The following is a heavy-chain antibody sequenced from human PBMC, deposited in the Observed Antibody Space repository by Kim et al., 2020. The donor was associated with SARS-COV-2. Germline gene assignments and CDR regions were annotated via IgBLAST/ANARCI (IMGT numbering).Heavy chain of an antibody. CDR2: IKQDGSEK. D-gene: IGHD2-15*01. Sequence: GGSLRLSCAASAFTFSSYWMSWVRQAPGKGLEWVANIKQDGSEKYYVDSVKGRFTISRDNAKNSLYLQMNSLRAEDTAVYYCARGGFAEVDCSGGSCYDYHADYFQHWGQGTLVTVSS. J-gene: IGHJ1*01. CDR3: ARGGFAEVDCSGGSCYDYHADYFQH. CDR1: AFTFSSYW. V-gene: IGHV3-7*01.